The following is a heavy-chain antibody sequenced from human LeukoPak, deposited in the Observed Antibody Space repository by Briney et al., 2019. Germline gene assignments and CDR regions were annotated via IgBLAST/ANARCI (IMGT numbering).Heavy chain of an antibody. Sequence: SETLSLTCTVSGGSISSYYWSWIRQPPGKGLEWIGYIYYSGSTNYNPSLKSRVTMSVDTSKNQFSLKLSSVTAADTAVYYCARGENSGSSHWFDPWGQGTLVTVSS. CDR2: IYYSGST. CDR1: GGSISSYY. D-gene: IGHD1-26*01. CDR3: ARGENSGSSHWFDP. V-gene: IGHV4-59*12. J-gene: IGHJ5*02.